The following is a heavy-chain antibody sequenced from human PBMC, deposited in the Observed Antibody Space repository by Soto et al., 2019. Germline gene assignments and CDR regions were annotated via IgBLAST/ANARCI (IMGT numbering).Heavy chain of an antibody. CDR3: ARGSGWGLGAFDI. D-gene: IGHD6-19*01. Sequence: GASVKVSCKASGYTFTSYAIHWVRQAPGQRLEWMGWINAGNGNTKYSQKFQGRVTITRDTSASTAYMELSSLRSEDTAVYYCARGSGWGLGAFDIWGQGTMVTVSS. CDR1: GYTFTSYA. V-gene: IGHV1-3*01. J-gene: IGHJ3*02. CDR2: INAGNGNT.